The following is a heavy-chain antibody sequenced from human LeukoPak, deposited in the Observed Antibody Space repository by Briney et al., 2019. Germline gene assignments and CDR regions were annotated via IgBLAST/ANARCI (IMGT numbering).Heavy chain of an antibody. V-gene: IGHV1-69*04. CDR3: ARWAGYCSSISCPYYLDF. CDR2: IIPMFGIA. CDR1: GGTFSSYA. J-gene: IGHJ4*02. Sequence: SVKVSCKASGGTFSSYAISWVRQAPGQGLEWMGRIIPMFGIASYAQKFQDRATITADKSTSTAYMELRSLRTEDTAVYYYARWAGYCSSISCPYYLDFWGQGTLVTVSS. D-gene: IGHD2-2*01.